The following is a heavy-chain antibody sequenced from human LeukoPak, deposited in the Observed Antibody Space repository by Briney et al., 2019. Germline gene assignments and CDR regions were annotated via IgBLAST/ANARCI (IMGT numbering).Heavy chain of an antibody. CDR2: ISYDGSNK. V-gene: IGHV3-30*18. CDR3: AKDRQQWPLYYFDY. D-gene: IGHD6-19*01. J-gene: IGHJ4*02. CDR1: GFTFSSYG. Sequence: PGGSLRLSCAASGFTFSSYGMHWVRQAPGKGLEWVAVISYDGSNKYYADSVKGRFTISRDNSKNTLYLQMNSLRAEDTAVYYCAKDRQQWPLYYFDYWGQGTLVTVSS.